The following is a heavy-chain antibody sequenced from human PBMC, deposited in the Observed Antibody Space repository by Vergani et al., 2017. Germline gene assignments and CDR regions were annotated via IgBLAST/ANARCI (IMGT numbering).Heavy chain of an antibody. V-gene: IGHV3-23*01. J-gene: IGHJ4*02. D-gene: IGHD2-2*01. CDR2: ISGSGGSK. CDR1: GFTFSSYA. CDR3: AKRSRAPFYCSSTCCPQPFDY. Sequence: EVQLLESGGGLVQPGGSLRLSCAASGFTFSSYAMSWVRQAPGKGLEWVSAISGSGGSKYYADSVKGRFTISRDNSKNTLYLQMNSLRAEDTAVYYCAKRSRAPFYCSSTCCPQPFDYWGQGTLVTVSS.